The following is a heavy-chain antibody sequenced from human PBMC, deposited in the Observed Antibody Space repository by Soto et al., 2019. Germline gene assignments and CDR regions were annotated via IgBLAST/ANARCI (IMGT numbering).Heavy chain of an antibody. D-gene: IGHD3-16*02. CDR2: IWYDGSNK. J-gene: IGHJ4*02. CDR1: GFTFSSYG. V-gene: IGHV3-33*01. Sequence: QVQLVESGGGVVQPGRSLRLSCAASGFTFSSYGMHWVRQAPGKGLEWVAVIWYDGSNKYYADSVKGRFTISRDNSKNTLYLQMNSLRAEDTAVYYCARSGPPDYDYIWGSYRGYYFGYWGQGTLVTVSS. CDR3: ARSGPPDYDYIWGSYRGYYFGY.